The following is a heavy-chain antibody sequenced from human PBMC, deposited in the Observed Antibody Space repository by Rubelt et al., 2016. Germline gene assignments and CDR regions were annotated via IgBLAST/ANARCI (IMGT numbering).Heavy chain of an antibody. D-gene: IGHD5-24*01. CDR1: GFTFRDAW. V-gene: IGHV3-15*07. J-gene: IGHJ1*01. CDR2: IKSKTDGGAT. CDR3: ARCLDNLEH. Sequence: EVQLVESGGGLAKPGGSLRLSCAASGFTFRDAWMNWVRQGPGKGLEWVGRIKSKTDGGATEYAAPVKGRFTISMEYSPNTAYLQMTSLKSEDTARYYCARCLDNLEHWGLGTLVTVSS.